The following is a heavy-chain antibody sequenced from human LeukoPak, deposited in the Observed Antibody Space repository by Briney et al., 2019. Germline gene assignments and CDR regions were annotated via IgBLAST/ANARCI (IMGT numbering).Heavy chain of an antibody. CDR1: GYTFTSYY. CDR2: INPSGGST. D-gene: IGHD4-23*01. J-gene: IGHJ4*02. Sequence: ASVKVSCKASGYTFTSYYMHWVRQAPGQGLEWMGIINPSGGSTSYAQKFQGRVTMTRDTSMSTVYMELSSLRSEDTAAYYCARDLHTDLRWRDYWGQGTLVTVSS. V-gene: IGHV1-46*01. CDR3: ARDLHTDLRWRDY.